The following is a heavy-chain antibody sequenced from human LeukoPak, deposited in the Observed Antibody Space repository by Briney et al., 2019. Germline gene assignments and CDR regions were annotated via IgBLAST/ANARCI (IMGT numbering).Heavy chain of an antibody. V-gene: IGHV1-46*01. J-gene: IGHJ4*02. CDR3: ARGVKAVLRYFDWLFPPAGY. CDR1: GYTFTDYY. CDR2: INPSGGST. Sequence: ASVKVSCKASGYTFTDYYMHWVRQAPGQGLEWMGIINPSGGSTSYAQKFQGRVTMARDTSTSTVYMELSSLRSEDTAVYYCARGVKAVLRYFDWLFPPAGYWGQGTLVTVS. D-gene: IGHD3-9*01.